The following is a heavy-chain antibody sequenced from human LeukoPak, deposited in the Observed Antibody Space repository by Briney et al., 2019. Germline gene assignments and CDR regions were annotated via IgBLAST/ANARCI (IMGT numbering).Heavy chain of an antibody. D-gene: IGHD3-9*01. CDR1: VGSISSYY. Sequence: SETLSLTCTVPVGSISSYYWSWIPQPPGKVLEWIGYIYYSGSTNYTPALKRRVTISVDTSKNQFSLKLSSVTAADTAVYYCARDDWYEWYAFDIWGQGTMVTVSS. CDR2: IYYSGST. V-gene: IGHV4-59*13. CDR3: ARDDWYEWYAFDI. J-gene: IGHJ3*02.